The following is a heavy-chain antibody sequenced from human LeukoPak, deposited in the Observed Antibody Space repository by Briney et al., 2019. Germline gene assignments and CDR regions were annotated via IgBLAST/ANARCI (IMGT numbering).Heavy chain of an antibody. CDR2: MNPNSGKT. CDR1: GYTFTDYD. CDR3: ARGDFGETNTAFDI. D-gene: IGHD4-17*01. Sequence: ASVTASCKTSGYTFTDYDIHWVRQAPGHGLEWMGWMNPNSGKTNYAQKLQGRVTFSRNTSLSVAYMELSGLRSEDAAVYFCARGDFGETNTAFDIWGQGTMVAVSS. J-gene: IGHJ3*02. V-gene: IGHV1-8*03.